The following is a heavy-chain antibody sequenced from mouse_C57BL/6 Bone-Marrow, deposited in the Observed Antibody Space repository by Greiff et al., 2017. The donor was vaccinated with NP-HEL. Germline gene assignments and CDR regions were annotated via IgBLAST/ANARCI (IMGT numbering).Heavy chain of an antibody. CDR2: IWSGGST. CDR3: ASAITGTLDY. J-gene: IGHJ2*01. V-gene: IGHV2-2*01. CDR1: GFSLTSYG. D-gene: IGHD4-1*01. Sequence: VMLVESGPGLVQPSQSLSITCTVSGFSLTSYGVHWVRQSPGKGLEWLGVIWSGGSTDYNAAFISRLSISKDNSKSQVFFKMNSLQADDTAIYYCASAITGTLDYWGQGTTLTVSS.